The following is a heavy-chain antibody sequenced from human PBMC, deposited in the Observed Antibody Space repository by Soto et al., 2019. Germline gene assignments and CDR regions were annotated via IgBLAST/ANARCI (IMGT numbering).Heavy chain of an antibody. Sequence: SVKVSFKASGGTFSSYAISWVRQAPGQGLEWMGGIIPIFGTANYAQKFQGRVTITADESTSTAYMELSSLRSEDTAVYYCARAENYGGQAYGMDVWGQGTTVTVSS. CDR1: GGTFSSYA. V-gene: IGHV1-69*13. D-gene: IGHD1-7*01. CDR2: IIPIFGTA. J-gene: IGHJ6*02. CDR3: ARAENYGGQAYGMDV.